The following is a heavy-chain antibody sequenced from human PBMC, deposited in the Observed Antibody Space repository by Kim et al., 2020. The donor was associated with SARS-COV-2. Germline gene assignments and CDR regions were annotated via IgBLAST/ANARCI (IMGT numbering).Heavy chain of an antibody. J-gene: IGHJ6*02. Sequence: SVKVSCKASGGTFSSYAISWVRQAPGQGLEWMGGIIPIFGTANYAQKFQGRVTITADESTSTAYMELSSLRSEDTAVYYCARLRIGGDAAGAYYYYGMDVWGQGTTVTVSS. D-gene: IGHD2-21*02. CDR3: ARLRIGGDAAGAYYYYGMDV. CDR2: IIPIFGTA. CDR1: GGTFSSYA. V-gene: IGHV1-69*13.